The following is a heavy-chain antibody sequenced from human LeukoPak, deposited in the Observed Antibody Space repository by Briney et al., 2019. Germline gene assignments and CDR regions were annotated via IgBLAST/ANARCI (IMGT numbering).Heavy chain of an antibody. CDR1: NGSIITSSYS. V-gene: IGHV4-39*01. CDR2: IYYRGRT. J-gene: IGHJ4*02. Sequence: SETLSLTCTVSNGSIITSSYSWGWIRQPPGKGLEWIGSIYYRGRTYHNPSLKIRVTISADTSKNQFSLKLSSVTAADTAVYYCARGRGYYDSSGYSTSVDYWGQGTLVTVSS. CDR3: ARGRGYYDSSGYSTSVDY. D-gene: IGHD3-22*01.